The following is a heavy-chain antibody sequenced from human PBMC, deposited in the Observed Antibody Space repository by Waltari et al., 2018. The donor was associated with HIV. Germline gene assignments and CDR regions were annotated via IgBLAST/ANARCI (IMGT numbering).Heavy chain of an antibody. CDR3: ATLMGLGGSSAWGNNWFDP. D-gene: IGHD6-19*01. J-gene: IGHJ5*02. V-gene: IGHV5-51*01. CDR1: GHIFNNYW. CDR2: IYRSESKV. Sequence: EEQLVQSGAEVKKPGESLKISCRGSGHIFNNYWIAWVRQTPGKGLEWMGTIYRSESKVQLNRSFQGRVSISIDKSVTTASLQLSSLKASDTGMYYCATLMGLGGSSAWGNNWFDPWGQGTLVTVSS.